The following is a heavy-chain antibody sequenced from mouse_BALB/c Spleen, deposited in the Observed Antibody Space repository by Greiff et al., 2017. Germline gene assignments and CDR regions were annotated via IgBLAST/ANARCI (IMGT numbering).Heavy chain of an antibody. CDR2: ISSGSSTI. D-gene: IGHD1-1*01. CDR3: ATVDY. CDR1: GFTFSSFG. Sequence: EVKLQESGGGLVQPGGSRKLSCAASGFTFSSFGMHWVRQAPEKGLEWVAYISSGSSTIYYADTVKGRFTISRDNPKNTLFLQMTSLRSEDTAMYYCATVDYWGQGTTLTVSS. J-gene: IGHJ2*01. V-gene: IGHV5-17*02.